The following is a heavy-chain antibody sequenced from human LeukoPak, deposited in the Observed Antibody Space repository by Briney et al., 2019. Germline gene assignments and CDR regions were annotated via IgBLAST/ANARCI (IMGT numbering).Heavy chain of an antibody. J-gene: IGHJ4*02. CDR3: ARQRHLTGEYYYGSGSYYSPSFDY. CDR1: GGSISSSSYY. D-gene: IGHD3-10*01. CDR2: IYYRGST. Sequence: SETLSLTCTVSGGSISSSSYYWGWIRQPPGKGLEWIGSIYYRGSTYYNPSLKSRVTISVDTSKNQFSLKLSSVTAADTAVYYCARQRHLTGEYYYGSGSYYSPSFDYWGQGTLVTVSS. V-gene: IGHV4-39*01.